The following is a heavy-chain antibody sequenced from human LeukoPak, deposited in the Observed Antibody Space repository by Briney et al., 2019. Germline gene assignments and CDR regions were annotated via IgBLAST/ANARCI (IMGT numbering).Heavy chain of an antibody. V-gene: IGHV4-4*08. Sequence: SETLSLTCTVSGGSISTYYWSWIRQPPGKGLEWIGYILLNGTTDYNASLKSRVTISLDTSKKQFSLKLNSVTVADTAVYYCARDSRMMMTFGSVGAGYYHYHGMDVWGQGTTVTVSS. CDR2: ILLNGTT. D-gene: IGHD3-16*01. CDR3: ARDSRMMMTFGSVGAGYYHYHGMDV. CDR1: GGSISTYY. J-gene: IGHJ6*02.